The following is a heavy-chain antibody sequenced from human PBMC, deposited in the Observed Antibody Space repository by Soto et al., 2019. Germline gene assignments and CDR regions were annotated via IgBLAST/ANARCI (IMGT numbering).Heavy chain of an antibody. J-gene: IGHJ3*02. Sequence: QVQLQESGPGLVEPSGTLSLTCAVSGGSITKDNWWNWVRQPPGKGLEWIGEISHSGSTNYNPSLASRATLSVDMSKNHFSLGLSSVTAADAAVYYCTKDHSGADAFEIWGQGIMVTVSS. CDR1: GGSITKDNW. D-gene: IGHD7-27*01. V-gene: IGHV4-4*02. CDR2: ISHSGST. CDR3: TKDHSGADAFEI.